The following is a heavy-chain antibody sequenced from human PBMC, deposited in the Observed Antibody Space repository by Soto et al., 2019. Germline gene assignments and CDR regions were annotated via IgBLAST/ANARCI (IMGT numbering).Heavy chain of an antibody. V-gene: IGHV4-4*02. Sequence: SSETLSLTCAVSGGSISSSNWWSWVRQPPGKGLEWIGEIYHSGSTNYNPSLKSRVTISVDKSKNQFSLKLSSVTAADTAVYYCARDPSSGWYGILDYWGQGTLVTVSS. D-gene: IGHD6-19*01. CDR3: ARDPSSGWYGILDY. CDR2: IYHSGST. J-gene: IGHJ4*02. CDR1: GGSISSSNW.